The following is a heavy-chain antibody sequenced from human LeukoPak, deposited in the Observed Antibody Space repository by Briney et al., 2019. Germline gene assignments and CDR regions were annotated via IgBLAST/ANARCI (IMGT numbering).Heavy chain of an antibody. J-gene: IGHJ4*02. Sequence: GGSLRLSCAVSGFTFSDYYMSWVRQAPGKGLEWVSYISSSGSTIYYADSVKGRFTISRDNAKNSLYLQMNSLRAEDTAVYYCASPRRPHYGSKDYWGQGTLVTVSS. CDR2: ISSSGSTI. CDR1: GFTFSDYY. V-gene: IGHV3-11*04. CDR3: ASPRRPHYGSKDY. D-gene: IGHD3-10*01.